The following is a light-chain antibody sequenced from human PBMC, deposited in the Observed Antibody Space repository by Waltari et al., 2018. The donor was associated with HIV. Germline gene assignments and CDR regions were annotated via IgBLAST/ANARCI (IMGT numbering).Light chain of an antibody. V-gene: IGLV2-11*01. CDR3: CSYAGSDTFVL. Sequence: QSALTQPRSVSGSPGQSVTIPCTGTSSDAGVYDYVSWYQQHPGEAPKLIIYDVSKRPSGVPDRFSGSKSGNTASLTISGLQAEDEADYYCCSYAGSDTFVLFGGGTKVTVL. CDR1: SSDAGVYDY. CDR2: DVS. J-gene: IGLJ2*01.